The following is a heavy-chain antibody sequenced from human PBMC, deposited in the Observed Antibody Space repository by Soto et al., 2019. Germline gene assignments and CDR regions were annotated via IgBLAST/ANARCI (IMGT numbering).Heavy chain of an antibody. CDR2: VNPILSMS. D-gene: IGHD3-10*01. CDR1: GDTFSFYS. V-gene: IGHV1-69*04. J-gene: IGHJ4*02. CDR3: ATIYGSGYRAFDY. Sequence: QVQLVQSGAEVKRPGSSVKVSCKASGDTFSFYSINWVRQAPGLGLEWMGRVNPILSMSNYAQRFQGRDTMPADKSTSTAYMELSGLRSEDTAMYYCATIYGSGYRAFDYWGQGALVTVSS.